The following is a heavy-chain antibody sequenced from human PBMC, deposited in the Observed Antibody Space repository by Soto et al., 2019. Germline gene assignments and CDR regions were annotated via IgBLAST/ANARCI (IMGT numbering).Heavy chain of an antibody. J-gene: IGHJ4*02. D-gene: IGHD1-26*01. CDR3: AKDWDSGRYPDYFDC. Sequence: QVQLVESGGGVVQPGRSLRLSCAASGFTFSSYGMHWVRQAPGKRLEWVAVISYDGSNKYYADSVKGRFTISRDNSKNTLYLQMNSLRAEDTAVYYCAKDWDSGRYPDYFDCWGQGTLVTVSS. CDR2: ISYDGSNK. CDR1: GFTFSSYG. V-gene: IGHV3-30*18.